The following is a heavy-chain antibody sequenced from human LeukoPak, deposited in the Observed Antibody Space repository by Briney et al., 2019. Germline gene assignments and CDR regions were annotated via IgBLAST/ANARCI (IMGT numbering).Heavy chain of an antibody. CDR1: GGSISSSSYY. CDR3: ARVGAGTTDY. CDR2: FYYSGST. J-gene: IGHJ4*02. D-gene: IGHD1-1*01. Sequence: PSETLSLTCTVSGGSISSSSYYWGWIRQPPGKGWEWIGSFYYSGSTYYNTSLKSRVTISVDTSKNQFSLKLSSVTAADTAVYYCARVGAGTTDYWGQGTLVTVSS. V-gene: IGHV4-39*01.